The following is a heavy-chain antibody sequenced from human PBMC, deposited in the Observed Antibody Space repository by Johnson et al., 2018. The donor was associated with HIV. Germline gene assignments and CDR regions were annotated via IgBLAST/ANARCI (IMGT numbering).Heavy chain of an antibody. CDR3: ARVTGGFYSSSFVNAFDI. D-gene: IGHD6-6*01. CDR1: GFTFSSYW. V-gene: IGHV3-7*03. Sequence: VQLVESGGGLVQPGGSLRLSCAASGFTFSSYWMSWVRQAPGKGLEWVANIKQDGSEKYYVDSVKGRFTISRDNAKNSLYLQMNSLRAEDTALYYCARVTGGFYSSSFVNAFDIWGQGTVVTVSS. CDR2: IKQDGSEK. J-gene: IGHJ3*02.